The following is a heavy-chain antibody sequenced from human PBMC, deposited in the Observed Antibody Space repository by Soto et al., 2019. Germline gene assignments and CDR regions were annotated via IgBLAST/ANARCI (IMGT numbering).Heavy chain of an antibody. CDR1: GGSFSGYY. J-gene: IGHJ4*02. D-gene: IGHD2-21*02. V-gene: IGHV4-34*01. CDR3: ARGRFVWSIVVVTAIPWYFDY. Sequence: SETLSLTCAVYGGSFSGYYWSWIRQPPGKGLEWIGEINHSGSTNYNPSLKSRVTISVDTSKNQFSLKLSSVTAADTAVYYCARGRFVWSIVVVTAIPWYFDYWGQGTLVTVSS. CDR2: INHSGST.